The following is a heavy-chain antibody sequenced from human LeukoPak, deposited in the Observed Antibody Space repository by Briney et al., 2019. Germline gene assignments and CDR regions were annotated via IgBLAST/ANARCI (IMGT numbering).Heavy chain of an antibody. V-gene: IGHV1-24*01. CDR1: GYTLTELS. J-gene: IGHJ4*02. Sequence: ASVKVSCKVSGYTLTELSMHWMRQAPGKGLEWMGGFDPEDGETIYAQKFQGRVTMTEDTSTDTAYMELSSLRSEDTAVYYCATDKLDYYDSSGYYPFDYWGQGTLVTVSS. CDR3: ATDKLDYYDSSGYYPFDY. CDR2: FDPEDGET. D-gene: IGHD3-22*01.